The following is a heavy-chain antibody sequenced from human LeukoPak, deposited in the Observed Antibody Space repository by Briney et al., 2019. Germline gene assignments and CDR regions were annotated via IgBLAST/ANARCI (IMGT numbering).Heavy chain of an antibody. CDR1: GFTFSNAW. V-gene: IGHV3-15*01. J-gene: IGHJ6*02. CDR2: IKSKTDGGTT. CDR3: TTDLVVPAAIHPHYYYGMDV. D-gene: IGHD2-2*02. Sequence: GGSLRLSCAASGFTFSNAWMSWVRQAPGKGLEWVGRIKSKTDGGTTDYAAPVKGRFTISRDDSKNTLYLQMNSLKTEDTAVYYCTTDLVVPAAIHPHYYYGMDVWGQGTTVTVSS.